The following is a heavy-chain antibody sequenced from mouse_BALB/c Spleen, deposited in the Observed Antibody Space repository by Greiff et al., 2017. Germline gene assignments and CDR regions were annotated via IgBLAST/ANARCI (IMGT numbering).Heavy chain of an antibody. D-gene: IGHD6-1*01. CDR3: ARKATTPFAY. CDR1: GFTFSDYY. Sequence: EVHLVESGGGLVKPGGSLKLSCAASGFTFSDYYMYWVRQTPEKRLEWVATISDGGSYTYYPDSVKGRFTISRDNAKNNLYLQMSSLKSEDTAMYYCARKATTPFAYWGQGTLVTVSA. J-gene: IGHJ3*01. V-gene: IGHV5-4*02. CDR2: ISDGGSYT.